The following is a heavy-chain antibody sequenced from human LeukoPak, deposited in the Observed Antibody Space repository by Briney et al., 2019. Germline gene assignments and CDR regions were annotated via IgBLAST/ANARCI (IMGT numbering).Heavy chain of an antibody. D-gene: IGHD3-10*01. V-gene: IGHV1-2*02. Sequence: ASVKVSCKASGYTFTDYFIEFVRQAPGQGLEWMGWINPNSGGTNYAQKFQGRVTLTRDTSISTAYMELSRLRSDDTAVYYCANWGGYGSGSCYNYWGQGTLVTVSS. CDR2: INPNSGGT. CDR3: ANWGGYGSGSCYNY. CDR1: GYTFTDYF. J-gene: IGHJ4*02.